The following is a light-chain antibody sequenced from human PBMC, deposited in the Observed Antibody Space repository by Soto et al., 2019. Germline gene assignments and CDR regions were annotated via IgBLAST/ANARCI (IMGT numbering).Light chain of an antibody. CDR3: SSYAGSNDPYV. CDR2: EVS. J-gene: IGLJ1*01. V-gene: IGLV2-8*01. Sequence: ARTQPPSASGSPGQSVTISCTGTSSDIGGYNYVSWYQQHPGKAPKLMIYEVSKRPSGVPDRFSGSKSGNTASLTVSGLQAEDEADYYCSSYAGSNDPYVFGAGTKVTVL. CDR1: SSDIGGYNY.